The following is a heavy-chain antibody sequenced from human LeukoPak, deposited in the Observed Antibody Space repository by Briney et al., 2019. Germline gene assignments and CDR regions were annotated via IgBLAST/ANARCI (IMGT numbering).Heavy chain of an antibody. Sequence: GESLKISCKGSGYSFTSYGISWVRQAPGQGLEWMGWISAYNGNTNYAQKLQGRVTMTTDTSTSTAYMELRSLRSDDTAVYYCARGDYGSRYYYMDVWGKGTTVTVSS. CDR2: ISAYNGNT. D-gene: IGHD3-10*01. J-gene: IGHJ6*03. V-gene: IGHV1-18*01. CDR1: GYSFTSYG. CDR3: ARGDYGSRYYYMDV.